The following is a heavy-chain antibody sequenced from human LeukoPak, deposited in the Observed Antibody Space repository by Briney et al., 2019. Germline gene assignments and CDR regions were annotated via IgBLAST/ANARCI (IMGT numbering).Heavy chain of an antibody. CDR3: ARSAYYYDSSGFYQGGNFDF. D-gene: IGHD3-22*01. Sequence: SETLSLTCSVSGGSLSSYYWSWIRQPPGKGLEWIGNIYYSGITYYSPSLKSRVTISVDTSKNQFSLKLTSVTAADTAVYFCARSAYYYDSSGFYQGGNFDFWGQGTLVTVSS. V-gene: IGHV4-59*12. CDR1: GGSLSSYY. J-gene: IGHJ4*02. CDR2: IYYSGIT.